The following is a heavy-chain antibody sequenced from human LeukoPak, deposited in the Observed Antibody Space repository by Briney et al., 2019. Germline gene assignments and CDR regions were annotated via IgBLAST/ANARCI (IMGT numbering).Heavy chain of an antibody. Sequence: PGRSLRLSCAASGFIFSSYAMHWVRQALGKGLEWVAVISYDGSNKYYADSVKGRFTISRDNSKNTLYLQMNSLRAEDTAVYYCARDRWYYYDSSGYGPFDYWGQGTLVTVSS. V-gene: IGHV3-30-3*01. CDR1: GFIFSSYA. D-gene: IGHD3-22*01. CDR3: ARDRWYYYDSSGYGPFDY. J-gene: IGHJ4*02. CDR2: ISYDGSNK.